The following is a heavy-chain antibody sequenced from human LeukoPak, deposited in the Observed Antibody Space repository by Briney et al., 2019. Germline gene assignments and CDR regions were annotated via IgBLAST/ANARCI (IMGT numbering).Heavy chain of an antibody. J-gene: IGHJ6*03. D-gene: IGHD1-14*01. CDR2: INHSGST. CDR1: GGSFRGYY. Sequence: SETLSLTCAVYGGSFRGYYWSWIRQPPGKGLEWIGEINHSGSTNYNPSLKSRVTISVDTSKNQFSLKLSSVTAADTAVYYCARVRINYYYYYMDVWGKGTTVTVSS. V-gene: IGHV4-34*01. CDR3: ARVRINYYYYYMDV.